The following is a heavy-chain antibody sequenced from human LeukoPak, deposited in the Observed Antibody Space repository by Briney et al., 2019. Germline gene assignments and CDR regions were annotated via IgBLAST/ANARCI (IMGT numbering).Heavy chain of an antibody. CDR1: GGSISTSSYY. Sequence: SEALSLTCTVSGGSISTSSYYWAWIRQPPGKGLEWIGSIYYSGNTYYNSSLESRVTISVDTSDKHFSLELTSVTAADTAVYYCARPRSLAAPSRWFDPWGQGTLVIVSS. V-gene: IGHV4-39*01. J-gene: IGHJ5*02. D-gene: IGHD2-15*01. CDR2: IYYSGNT. CDR3: ARPRSLAAPSRWFDP.